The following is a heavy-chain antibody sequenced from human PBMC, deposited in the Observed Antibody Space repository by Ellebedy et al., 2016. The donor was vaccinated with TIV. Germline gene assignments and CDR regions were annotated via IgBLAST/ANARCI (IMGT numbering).Heavy chain of an antibody. Sequence: SETLSLTXAVYGGSFSGYYWSWIRQPPGKGLEWIGEINHSGSTNYNPSLKSRVTISVDTSKNQFSLKLSSVTAADTAVYYCARGPSVVVVAATRGAAFAFDYWGQGTLVTVSS. CDR3: ARGPSVVVVAATRGAAFAFDY. CDR2: INHSGST. V-gene: IGHV4-34*01. J-gene: IGHJ4*02. CDR1: GGSFSGYY. D-gene: IGHD2-15*01.